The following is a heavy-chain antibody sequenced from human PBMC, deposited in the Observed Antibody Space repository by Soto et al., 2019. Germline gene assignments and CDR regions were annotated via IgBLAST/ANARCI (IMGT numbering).Heavy chain of an antibody. Sequence: QVQVVQSGDEVKKPGASVKVSCKASGYTFTNYGFSWVRQAPGQGLEWMVWISGYNGKKKYAEKLQGRVTMTTNTSTSRDHMELTSLRSDDTAAYYCAREDQAPYDYYGMDVWGQGTAVTVSS. D-gene: IGHD2-2*01. V-gene: IGHV1-18*01. CDR3: AREDQAPYDYYGMDV. CDR2: ISGYNGKK. J-gene: IGHJ6*02. CDR1: GYTFTNYG.